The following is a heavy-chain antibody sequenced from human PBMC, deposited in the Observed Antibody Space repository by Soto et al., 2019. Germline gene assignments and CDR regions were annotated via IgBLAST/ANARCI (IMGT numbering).Heavy chain of an antibody. J-gene: IGHJ3*02. Sequence: GGSLRLSCAASGFTFSSYGMHWVRQAPGKGLEWVAVIWYYGSNKYYAASVKGRFPIPRDNSKNTLYLQMNSLRAEDTAVYYCARAFSRRSAFDIWGQGTMVTVSS. CDR2: IWYYGSNK. V-gene: IGHV3-33*01. CDR3: ARAFSRRSAFDI. D-gene: IGHD6-13*01. CDR1: GFTFSSYG.